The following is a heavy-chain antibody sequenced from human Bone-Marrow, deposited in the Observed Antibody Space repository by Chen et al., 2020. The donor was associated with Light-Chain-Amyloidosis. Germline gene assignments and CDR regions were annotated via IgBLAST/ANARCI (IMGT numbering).Heavy chain of an antibody. Sequence: QLHLQESGPGLVKPPETLSLTCTVSGSSISGSRNFWGWVRQAPGKGLEWIANTFHGGSTYYNPSLKSRVTISLDTFKNQFSLSLASVTAADTAIYYCVRHGVTSAPYYYYMDIWGEGTTVTVS. J-gene: IGHJ6*03. CDR2: TFHGGST. V-gene: IGHV4-39*01. CDR3: VRHGVTSAPYYYYMDI. CDR1: GSSISGSRNF. D-gene: IGHD3-3*01.